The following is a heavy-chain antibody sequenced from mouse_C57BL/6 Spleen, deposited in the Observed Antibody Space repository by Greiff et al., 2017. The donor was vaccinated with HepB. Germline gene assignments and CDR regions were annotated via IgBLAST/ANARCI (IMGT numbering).Heavy chain of an antibody. J-gene: IGHJ1*03. CDR3: ARYSPGSRYFDV. CDR2: IYPGDGDT. V-gene: IGHV1-80*01. CDR1: GYAFSSYW. D-gene: IGHD1-1*01. Sequence: QVQLQQSGAELVKPGASVKISCKASGYAFSSYWMNWVKQRPGKGLEWIGQIYPGDGDTNYNGKFKGKATLTADKSSSTAYMQLSSLTSEDSAVYFCARYSPGSRYFDVWGTGTTVTVSS.